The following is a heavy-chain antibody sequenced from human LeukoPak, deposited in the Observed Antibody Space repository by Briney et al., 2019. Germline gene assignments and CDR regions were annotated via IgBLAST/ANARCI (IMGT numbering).Heavy chain of an antibody. V-gene: IGHV3-23*01. CDR1: GITLSNYG. D-gene: IGHD3-22*01. J-gene: IGHJ4*02. CDR2: ISDSGGST. CDR3: AERGVVIRVILVGFHKEAYYFDS. Sequence: GGSLRLSCAVSGITLSNYGMSWVRQAPGKGLEWVAGISDSGGSTNYADSVKGRFTISRDNPKNTLYLQMNSLRAEDTAVYFCAERGVVIRVILVGFHKEAYYFDSWGQGALVTVSS.